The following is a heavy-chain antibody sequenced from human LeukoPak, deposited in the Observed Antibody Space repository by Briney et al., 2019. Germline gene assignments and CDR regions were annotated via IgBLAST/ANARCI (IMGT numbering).Heavy chain of an antibody. J-gene: IGHJ4*02. CDR3: AREDYGGKSGTYFDY. V-gene: IGHV6-1*01. Sequence: SQTPSLTCAISGDSVSSSSAAWNWIRQSPSRGLEWLGRTYYRSKWYNDYAVSVRSRITVNPDTSKNQFSLQLNSVTPEDTAVYYCAREDYGGKSGTYFDYWGQGTLVTVSS. D-gene: IGHD4-23*01. CDR2: TYYRSKWYN. CDR1: GDSVSSSSAA.